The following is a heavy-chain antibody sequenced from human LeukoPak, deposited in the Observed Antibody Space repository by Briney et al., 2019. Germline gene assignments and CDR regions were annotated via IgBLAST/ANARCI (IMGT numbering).Heavy chain of an antibody. V-gene: IGHV4-38-2*02. J-gene: IGHJ4*02. CDR2: IYHSGST. Sequence: SETLSLTCTVSGYSISSGYYWGWIRQPPGKGLEWIGSIYHSGSTYYNPSLKSRVTISVDTSKNQFSLKLSSVTAADTAVYHCASLAGIVVDPYYFDYWGQGTLVTVSS. D-gene: IGHD3-22*01. CDR3: ASLAGIVVDPYYFDY. CDR1: GYSISSGYY.